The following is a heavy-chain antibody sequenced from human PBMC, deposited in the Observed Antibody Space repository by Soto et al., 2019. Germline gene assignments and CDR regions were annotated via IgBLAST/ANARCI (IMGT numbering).Heavy chain of an antibody. D-gene: IGHD5-18*01. Sequence: QMQLVQSGPEVKKPGTSVKVSCKASGFTFTSSAVQWVRQARGQRLEWIGWIVVGSGNTNYAQKFQERVTITRDMSTSTAYMELSSLRSEDTAVYYCAADLTAMACFDYWGQGTLVTVSS. V-gene: IGHV1-58*01. CDR3: AADLTAMACFDY. CDR1: GFTFTSSA. CDR2: IVVGSGNT. J-gene: IGHJ4*02.